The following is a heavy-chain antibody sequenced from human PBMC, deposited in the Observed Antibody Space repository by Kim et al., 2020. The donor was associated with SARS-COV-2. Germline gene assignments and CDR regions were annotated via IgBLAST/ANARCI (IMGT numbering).Heavy chain of an antibody. J-gene: IGHJ4*02. Sequence: GGSLRLSCAASGFTFSSYSMNWVRQAPGKGLEWVSSISSSSSYIYYADSVKGRFTISRDNAKNSLYLQMNSLRAEDTAVYYCARDPRNPYHCGGDCYPYYFDYWGQGTLVTVSS. CDR2: ISSSSSYI. D-gene: IGHD2-21*02. CDR1: GFTFSSYS. V-gene: IGHV3-21*01. CDR3: ARDPRNPYHCGGDCYPYYFDY.